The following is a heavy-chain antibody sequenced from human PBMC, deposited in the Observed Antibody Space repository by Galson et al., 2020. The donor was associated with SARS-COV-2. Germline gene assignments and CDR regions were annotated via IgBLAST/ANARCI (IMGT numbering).Heavy chain of an antibody. CDR1: GYSFTSYW. V-gene: IGHV5-51*01. J-gene: IGHJ4*02. Sequence: GESLKISCKGSGYSFTSYWIGWVRQMPGKGLEWMGIIYPGDSDTRYSPSFQGQVTISADKSISTAYLQWSSLKASDTAMYYCARTIFGVVEPIYYFDYWGQGTLVTVSS. CDR2: IYPGDSDT. D-gene: IGHD3-3*01. CDR3: ARTIFGVVEPIYYFDY.